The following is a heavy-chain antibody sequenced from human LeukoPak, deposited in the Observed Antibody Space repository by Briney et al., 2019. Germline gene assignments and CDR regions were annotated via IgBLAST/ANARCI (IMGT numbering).Heavy chain of an antibody. J-gene: IGHJ4*02. CDR3: AKATRDNSGCLDY. Sequence: GGSLRLSCVASGFTFSDACMSWVRQAPGKGLEWVARIESYSDGGTVDYAAPVKGRFTISRDNAKNTLYLQMNSLRAEDTAVYYCAKATRDNSGCLDYWGQGTLVTVSS. CDR2: IESYSDGGTV. V-gene: IGHV3-15*04. CDR1: GFTFSDAC. D-gene: IGHD6-19*01.